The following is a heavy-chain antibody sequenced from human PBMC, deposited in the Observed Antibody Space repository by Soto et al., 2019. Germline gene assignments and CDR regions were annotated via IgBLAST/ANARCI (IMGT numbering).Heavy chain of an antibody. CDR1: GGTFSSYA. D-gene: IGHD3-3*01. CDR3: ARSLPGTECFDI. J-gene: IGHJ3*02. V-gene: IGHV1-69*13. Sequence: SVKVSCKASGGTFSSYAISWVRQAPGQGLEWMGGIIPIFGTTNYAQKFQGWVTITADESTSTAYMELSRLRSDDTAVYYCARSLPGTECFDILAKGQWSPSPQ. CDR2: IIPIFGTT.